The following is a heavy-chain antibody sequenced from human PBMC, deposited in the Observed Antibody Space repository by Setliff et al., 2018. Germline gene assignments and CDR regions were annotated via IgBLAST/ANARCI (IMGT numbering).Heavy chain of an antibody. V-gene: IGHV4-34*01. CDR3: ARAPGRNIRGDY. CDR1: FIVYY. D-gene: IGHD3-10*01. Sequence: FIVYYIHWVRQTPGKGLEWIGEINHRGSTNYNPSLKNRVSMSIDTAKNQFSLKVPSVTAADTAVYYCARAPGRNIRGDYWGQGALVTVSS. CDR2: INHRGST. J-gene: IGHJ4*02.